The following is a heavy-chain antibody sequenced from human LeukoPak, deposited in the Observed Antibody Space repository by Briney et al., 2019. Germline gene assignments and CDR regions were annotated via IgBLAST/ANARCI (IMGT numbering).Heavy chain of an antibody. Sequence: GGSLRLSCAASGFTFSNYDMSWVRQAPGKGLEWVSAIGSGGSTYYADSVKGRFTISRDNSKNTLYLQMNSLRAEDTAVYYCAKDRTKPEYWGQGTLVTVSS. D-gene: IGHD1-1*01. J-gene: IGHJ4*02. V-gene: IGHV3-23*01. CDR2: IGSGGST. CDR3: AKDRTKPEY. CDR1: GFTFSNYD.